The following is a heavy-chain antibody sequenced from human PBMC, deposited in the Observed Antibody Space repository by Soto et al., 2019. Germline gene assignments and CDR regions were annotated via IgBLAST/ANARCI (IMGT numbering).Heavy chain of an antibody. D-gene: IGHD4-17*01. CDR3: ARVRGGATVVTLLDY. CDR2: INHSGST. J-gene: IGHJ4*02. V-gene: IGHV4-34*01. CDR1: GGSFSGYY. Sequence: QVQLQQWGAGLLKPSETLSLTCAVYGGSFSGYYWSWIRQPPGKGLEWIGEINHSGSTNYNPSLKSRVTISVDTSTNQFSLKLSSVTAADTAVYYCARVRGGATVVTLLDYWGQGTLVTVSS.